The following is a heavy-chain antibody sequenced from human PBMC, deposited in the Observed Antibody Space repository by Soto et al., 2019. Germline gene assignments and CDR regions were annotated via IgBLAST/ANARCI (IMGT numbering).Heavy chain of an antibody. D-gene: IGHD2-2*01. CDR2: ISGSGGST. Sequence: GGSLRLSCAASGFTFSSYAMSWARQAPGKGLEWVSAISGSGGSTYYADSVKGRFTISRDNSKNTLYLQMNSLRAEGTAVYYCAKDRKGMIVVVPAAISYWGQGALVTVSS. J-gene: IGHJ4*02. V-gene: IGHV3-23*01. CDR3: AKDRKGMIVVVPAAISY. CDR1: GFTFSSYA.